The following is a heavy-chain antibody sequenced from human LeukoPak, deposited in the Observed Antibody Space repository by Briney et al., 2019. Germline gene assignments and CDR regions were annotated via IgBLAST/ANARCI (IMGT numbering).Heavy chain of an antibody. V-gene: IGHV1-2*02. J-gene: IGHJ6*02. CDR1: GYTFTGYY. CDR2: INPNSGGT. CDR3: ARDLWYYYYGVDV. Sequence: GASVKVSCKASGYTFTGYYMHWLRQAPGQGLEWMGWINPNSGGTNYAQKFQGRVTMTRDTSISTAYMELSRLRSDDTAVYYCARDLWYYYYGVDVWGQGTTVTVSS.